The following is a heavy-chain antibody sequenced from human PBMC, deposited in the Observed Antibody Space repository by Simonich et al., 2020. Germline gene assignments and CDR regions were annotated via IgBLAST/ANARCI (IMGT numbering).Heavy chain of an antibody. D-gene: IGHD1-1*01. J-gene: IGHJ3*02. Sequence: QVQLQQWGAGLLKPSETLSLTCAVYGGSFSGYYWGWIRQPPGKGLEGIGEINHSGSTKDNPALKSRVTISVDTSKNQFSLKLSSVTAADTAVYYCARGKGWKNAFDIWGQGTMVTVSS. V-gene: IGHV4-34*01. CDR2: INHSGST. CDR1: GGSFSGYY. CDR3: ARGKGWKNAFDI.